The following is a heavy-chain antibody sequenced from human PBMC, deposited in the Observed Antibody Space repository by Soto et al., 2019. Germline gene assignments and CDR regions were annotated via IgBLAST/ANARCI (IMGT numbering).Heavy chain of an antibody. CDR1: GFTFSSYA. CDR3: ARGEGYSYGYDY. CDR2: ISYDGSNK. V-gene: IGHV3-30-3*01. D-gene: IGHD5-18*01. Sequence: QVQLVESGGGVVQPGRSPRLSCAASGFTFSSYAMHWVRQAPGKGLEWVAVISYDGSNKYYADSVKGRFTISRDNSKNTLYLQMNSLRAEDTAVYYCARGEGYSYGYDYWGQGTLVTVSS. J-gene: IGHJ4*02.